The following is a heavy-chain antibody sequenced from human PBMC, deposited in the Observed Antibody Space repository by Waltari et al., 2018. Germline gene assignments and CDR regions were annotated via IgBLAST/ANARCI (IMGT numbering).Heavy chain of an antibody. CDR3: AKDRDLLWFGELGWFDP. D-gene: IGHD3-10*01. J-gene: IGHJ5*02. V-gene: IGHV3-23*04. CDR1: GFTFSRYA. CDR2: ISGSGGST. Sequence: EVQLVESGGGLVQPGGSLRLSCAASGFTFSRYAMRWVRQAPGKGLEWVSAISGSGGSTYYADSVKGRFTISRDNSKNTLYLQMNSLRAEDTAVYYCAKDRDLLWFGELGWFDPWGQGTLVTVSS.